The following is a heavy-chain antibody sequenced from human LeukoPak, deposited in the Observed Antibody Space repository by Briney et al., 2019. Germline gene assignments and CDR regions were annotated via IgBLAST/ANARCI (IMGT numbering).Heavy chain of an antibody. CDR2: ISYSGST. J-gene: IGHJ4*02. D-gene: IGHD3-16*01. Sequence: SETLSLTCTVSGGSSSNYYWSWIRQPPGKGLEWIGYISYSGSTNYNPSLKSRVTMSLDTSKNQFSLKLTSVTATDTAVYYCARGGSYWGYRGQGTLVTVSS. CDR1: GGSSSNYY. V-gene: IGHV4-59*08. CDR3: ARGGSYWGY.